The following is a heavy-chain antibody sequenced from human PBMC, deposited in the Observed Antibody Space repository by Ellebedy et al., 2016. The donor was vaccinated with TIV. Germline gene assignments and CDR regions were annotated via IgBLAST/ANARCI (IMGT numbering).Heavy chain of an antibody. CDR1: GGSINTYY. CDR3: ARATITPTRPGGWFDP. D-gene: IGHD4-23*01. CDR2: IYYSGST. J-gene: IGHJ5*02. V-gene: IGHV4-59*01. Sequence: MPSETLSLTCTVSGGSINTYYWSWIRQPPGKGLEWIGYIYYSGSTNYNPSLKSRVTISVDTSKNQFSLKLSSVTAADTAVYYCARATITPTRPGGWFDPWGQGTLVTVSS.